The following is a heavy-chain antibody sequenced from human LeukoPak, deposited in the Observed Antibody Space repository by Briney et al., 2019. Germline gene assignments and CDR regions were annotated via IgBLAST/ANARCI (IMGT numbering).Heavy chain of an antibody. V-gene: IGHV3-21*01. D-gene: IGHD3-10*01. Sequence: GGSLRLSCAVSGFTFSSYSMNWVRQAPGKGLEWVSSISSSSSYIYYADSVKGRFTISRDNAKNSLYLQMNSLRAEDTAVYYCARGSYGSESSFDYWGQGTLVTVSS. CDR2: ISSSSSYI. CDR1: GFTFSSYS. J-gene: IGHJ4*02. CDR3: ARGSYGSESSFDY.